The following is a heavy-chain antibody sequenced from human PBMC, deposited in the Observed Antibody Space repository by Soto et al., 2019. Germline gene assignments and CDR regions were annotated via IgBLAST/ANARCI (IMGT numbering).Heavy chain of an antibody. CDR3: AKVSSSWYAGFFDL. D-gene: IGHD6-13*01. CDR2: LSDSGGSI. V-gene: IGHV3-23*01. J-gene: IGHJ4*02. CDR1: GFTFSRHA. Sequence: EVQLLESGGGLVQPGGSLRLSCTASGFTFSRHAMTWVRQAPGKGLEWVSGLSDSGGSIYYADSVKGRFTISRDNSMNTLYLQMNPLRAEDTALYYCAKVSSSWYAGFFDLWGRGTLVTVSS.